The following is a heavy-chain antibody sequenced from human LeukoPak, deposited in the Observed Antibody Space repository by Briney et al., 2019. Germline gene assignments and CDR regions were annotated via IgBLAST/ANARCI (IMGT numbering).Heavy chain of an antibody. D-gene: IGHD6-13*01. V-gene: IGHV4-39*01. Sequence: SETLSLTCTVSGGSISSSSYYWGWIRQPPGKGLEWIGSIYYSGSTYYNPSLKSRVTISVDTSKNQFSLKLSSVTAADTAVYYCARHPAAGTVSAFDIWGQGTMVTVSS. CDR3: ARHPAAGTVSAFDI. CDR2: IYYSGST. CDR1: GGSISSSSYY. J-gene: IGHJ3*02.